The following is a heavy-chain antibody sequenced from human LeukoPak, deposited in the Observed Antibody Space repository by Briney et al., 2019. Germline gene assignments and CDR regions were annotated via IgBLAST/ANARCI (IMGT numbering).Heavy chain of an antibody. D-gene: IGHD3-22*01. CDR2: IYYSGST. CDR1: GGSISSTSYY. CDR3: TRAASSGPLFTYHMDV. Sequence: TSETLSLTCTVSGGSISSTSYYWGWIRQPPGKGLEWIGTIYYSGSTHYNPSLKSRVTISVDTSKNQFSLKLNSVTAEDTAMYYCTRAASSGPLFTYHMDVWGKGTMVTVSS. J-gene: IGHJ6*03. V-gene: IGHV4-39*07.